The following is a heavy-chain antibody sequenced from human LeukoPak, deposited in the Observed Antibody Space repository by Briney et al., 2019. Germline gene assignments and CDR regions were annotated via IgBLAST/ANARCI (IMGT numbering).Heavy chain of an antibody. Sequence: PGGSLRLSCAASGFTFSSYSMNWVRQAPGKGLEWVSSISSSSSYIYYADSVKGRFTISRDNAKNSLYLQMNSLRAEDTAVYYCASNPTSHIVVVRQWYFDLWGRGTLVTVSS. CDR1: GFTFSSYS. D-gene: IGHD2-21*01. J-gene: IGHJ2*01. CDR3: ASNPTSHIVVVRQWYFDL. V-gene: IGHV3-21*01. CDR2: ISSSSSYI.